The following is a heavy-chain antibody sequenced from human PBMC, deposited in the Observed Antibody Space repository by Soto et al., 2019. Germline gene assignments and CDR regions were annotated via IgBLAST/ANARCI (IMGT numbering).Heavy chain of an antibody. D-gene: IGHD3-3*01. V-gene: IGHV1-58*01. CDR2: IVVGSGNT. CDR1: GFTFTSSA. J-gene: IGHJ6*02. Sequence: SVKVSCKASGFTFTSSAVQWVRQPRGQRLEGIGWIVVGSGNTNYAQKFQERVTITRDMSTSTAYMELSSLRSEDTAVYYCAADGLYYDFWSGYYPYYYGMDVWGQGTTVTVSS. CDR3: AADGLYYDFWSGYYPYYYGMDV.